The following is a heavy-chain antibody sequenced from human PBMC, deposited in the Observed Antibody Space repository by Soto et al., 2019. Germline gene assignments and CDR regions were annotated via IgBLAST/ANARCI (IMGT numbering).Heavy chain of an antibody. J-gene: IGHJ5*02. CDR1: GFTFSSYS. Sequence: GGSLRLSCAASGFTFSSYSMNWVRQAPGKGLEWVSYISSSSSTIYYADSVKGRFTISRDNAKNSLYLQMNSLRDEDTAVYYSARDVDYGDYVGWFAPWGQGTLVTVSS. D-gene: IGHD4-17*01. CDR2: ISSSSSTI. CDR3: ARDVDYGDYVGWFAP. V-gene: IGHV3-48*02.